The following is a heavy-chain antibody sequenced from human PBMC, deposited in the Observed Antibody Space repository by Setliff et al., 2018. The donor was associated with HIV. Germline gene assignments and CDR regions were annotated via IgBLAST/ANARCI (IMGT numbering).Heavy chain of an antibody. CDR2: ISGSGGST. CDR3: AKDYYDFVWGSSLAY. Sequence: GGSLRLSCAASGFTFSSYAMSWVRQAPGKGLEWVSAISGSGGSTYYADSVKGRFTISRDNSKNTLYLQMNSLRAENTAVYYCAKDYYDFVWGSSLAYWGQGTLVTVSS. V-gene: IGHV3-23*01. J-gene: IGHJ4*02. CDR1: GFTFSSYA. D-gene: IGHD3-16*01.